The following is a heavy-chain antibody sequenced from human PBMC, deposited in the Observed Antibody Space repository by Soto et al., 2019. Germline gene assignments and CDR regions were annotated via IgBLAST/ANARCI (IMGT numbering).Heavy chain of an antibody. V-gene: IGHV4-31*03. D-gene: IGHD4-17*01. Sequence: QVQLQESGPGLVKPSQTLSLTCTVSGGSISSGGYYWSWIRQHPGKGLEWIGYIYYSGSTYYNPSLKSRVNISVGTSKNQFSLKLSSVTAADTAVYYCARGTPGAVTAFDIWGQGTMVTVSS. CDR2: IYYSGST. CDR1: GGSISSGGYY. J-gene: IGHJ3*02. CDR3: ARGTPGAVTAFDI.